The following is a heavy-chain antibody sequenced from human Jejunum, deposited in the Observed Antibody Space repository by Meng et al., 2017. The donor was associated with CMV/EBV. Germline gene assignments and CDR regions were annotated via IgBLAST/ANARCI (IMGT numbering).Heavy chain of an antibody. CDR1: GGSLSSVNYY. V-gene: IGHV4-39*01. Sequence: SGGSLSSVNYYWAWVRQPPGKGLEWIGNIYYSGSTYYNPSLKSRVTISVDTSKNQFSLKVNSVTAADTAVYYCAKTTWYDYAMDVWGQGTTVTVSS. D-gene: IGHD1-7*01. CDR2: IYYSGST. J-gene: IGHJ6*02. CDR3: AKTTWYDYAMDV.